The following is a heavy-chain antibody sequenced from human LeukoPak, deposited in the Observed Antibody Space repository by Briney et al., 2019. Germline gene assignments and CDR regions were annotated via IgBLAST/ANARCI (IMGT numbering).Heavy chain of an antibody. Sequence: ASVKVSCKASGYTFTSYGISGVRQAPGQGLEWMGWISAYTGNTNNAQKLQGRVTMTTEACTSTAYMELRSLRSDDTAMYYCARQREESYYDYVWGSYRSHFDYWGQGTLVTVSS. J-gene: IGHJ4*02. D-gene: IGHD3-16*02. CDR3: ARQREESYYDYVWGSYRSHFDY. CDR2: ISAYTGNT. CDR1: GYTFTSYG. V-gene: IGHV1-18*01.